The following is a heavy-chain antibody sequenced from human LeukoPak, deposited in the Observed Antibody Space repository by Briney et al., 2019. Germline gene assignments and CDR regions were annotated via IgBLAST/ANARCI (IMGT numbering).Heavy chain of an antibody. CDR3: ARGARRATVTTKPMDV. CDR2: INHSGST. Sequence: SETLSLTCTVSGDSISRSSYYWGWIRQPPGKVLEWIGEINHSGSTNYNPSLKSRVTISVDTSKNQFSLKLSSVTAADTAVYYCARGARRATVTTKPMDVWGQGTTVTVSS. D-gene: IGHD4-17*01. V-gene: IGHV4-39*07. CDR1: GDSISRSSYY. J-gene: IGHJ6*02.